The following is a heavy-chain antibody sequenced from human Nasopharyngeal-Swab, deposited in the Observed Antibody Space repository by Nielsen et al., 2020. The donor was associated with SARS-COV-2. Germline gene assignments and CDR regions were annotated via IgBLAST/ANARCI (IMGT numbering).Heavy chain of an antibody. CDR1: GGSFSGYY. CDR2: IYYSGST. V-gene: IGHV4-59*01. Sequence: GSLRLSCAVYGGSFSGYYWSWIRQPPGKGLEWIGYIYYSGSTNYNPSLKSRVTISVDTSKNQFSLKLSSVTAADTAVYYCAREMVSGLLEIVVVPAATISYGMDVWGQGTTVTVSS. J-gene: IGHJ6*02. D-gene: IGHD2-2*03. CDR3: AREMVSGLLEIVVVPAATISYGMDV.